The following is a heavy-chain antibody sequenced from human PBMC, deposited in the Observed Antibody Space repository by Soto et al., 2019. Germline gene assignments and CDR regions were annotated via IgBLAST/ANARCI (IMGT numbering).Heavy chain of an antibody. D-gene: IGHD3-10*02. Sequence: QVQLQESGPGLVKPSQTLSLTCTVSGGSISSGGYYWSWIRQHPGKGLEWIGYIYYSGSTYYNPSLKSRVTISVDTSKHQFSLKLSSVTAADTAVYYCARSMSAAGDFDYWGQGTLVTVSS. CDR3: ARSMSAAGDFDY. CDR2: IYYSGST. V-gene: IGHV4-31*03. CDR1: GGSISSGGYY. J-gene: IGHJ4*02.